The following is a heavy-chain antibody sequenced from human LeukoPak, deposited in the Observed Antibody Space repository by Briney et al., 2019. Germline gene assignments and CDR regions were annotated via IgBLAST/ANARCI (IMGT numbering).Heavy chain of an antibody. Sequence: PGGSLRLSCAASGFTFSNYWMHWVRQAPGKGLVWVSRIKSDGSSTSYAESVKGRFTISRDNAKNSLYLQMNSLRAEDTAVYYCARYGGNSGLDYWGQGTLVTVSS. CDR2: IKSDGSST. V-gene: IGHV3-74*01. D-gene: IGHD4-23*01. CDR1: GFTFSNYW. CDR3: ARYGGNSGLDY. J-gene: IGHJ4*02.